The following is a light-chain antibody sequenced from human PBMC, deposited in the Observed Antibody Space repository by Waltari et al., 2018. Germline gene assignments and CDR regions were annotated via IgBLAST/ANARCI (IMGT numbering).Light chain of an antibody. J-gene: IGKJ4*01. CDR1: QSVTSIP. CDR3: QQYDGEVLT. Sequence: EIVLTQSPGPLSLSPVERATLSRRASQSVTSIPLTWYQQKLGQAPRLLIYGTSSRATGIPDRFSGSGSGTDFTLTISRLEPEDFAVYYCQQYDGEVLTFGGGTKVEI. V-gene: IGKV3-20*01. CDR2: GTS.